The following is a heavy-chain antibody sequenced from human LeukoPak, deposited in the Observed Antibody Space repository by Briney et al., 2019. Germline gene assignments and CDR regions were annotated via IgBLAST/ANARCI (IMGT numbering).Heavy chain of an antibody. D-gene: IGHD3-22*01. CDR3: ARDQGENYDSSGYYPY. CDR1: GFTFSNYY. J-gene: IGHJ4*02. CDR2: ISGSSGST. V-gene: IGHV3-11*06. Sequence: PGGSLRLSCAASGFTFSNYYMSWIRQAPGKGLEWDSYISGSSGSTNYADSVMGRFTISRDNGKNSLYLQMNSLRAEDTAVYYCARDQGENYDSSGYYPYWGQGTLVTVSS.